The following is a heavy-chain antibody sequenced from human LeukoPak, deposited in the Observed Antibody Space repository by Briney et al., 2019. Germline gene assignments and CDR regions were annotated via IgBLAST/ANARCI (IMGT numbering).Heavy chain of an antibody. CDR3: ATGFWGYCSRNSCPLDN. J-gene: IGHJ4*02. Sequence: GGSLRLSCAASGFTFSSYSMNWVRQAPGKGLEWISYIISTGSTTYYADSVKGRFTISRDNANNSLSLQMSSLRVEDTAVYYCATGFWGYCSRNSCPLDNWGQGTLVTVAS. CDR2: IISTGSTT. D-gene: IGHD2-2*01. V-gene: IGHV3-48*01. CDR1: GFTFSSYS.